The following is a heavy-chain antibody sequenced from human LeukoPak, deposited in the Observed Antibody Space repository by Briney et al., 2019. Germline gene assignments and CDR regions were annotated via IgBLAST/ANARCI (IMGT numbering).Heavy chain of an antibody. V-gene: IGHV3-33*08. Sequence: GGSLRLSCVVSGFTLSSDWMSWVRQAPGKGLEWVAVIWYDGSNKYYADSVKGRFTISRDNSKNTLYLQMNSLRAEDTAVYYCATCIAVAGLIDYWGQGTLVTVSS. CDR3: ATCIAVAGLIDY. J-gene: IGHJ4*02. D-gene: IGHD6-19*01. CDR1: GFTLSSDW. CDR2: IWYDGSNK.